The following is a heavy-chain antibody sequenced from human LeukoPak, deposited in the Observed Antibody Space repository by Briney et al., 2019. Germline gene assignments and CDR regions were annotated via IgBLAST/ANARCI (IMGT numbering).Heavy chain of an antibody. CDR2: ISGSGGST. J-gene: IGHJ4*02. CDR3: AKDEGDDSSGYYTWDY. CDR1: GFTFSSYA. D-gene: IGHD3-22*01. Sequence: GGSLRLSCAASGFTFSSYAMSWVRQAPGKGLEWVSAISGSGGSTYYADSVKGRFTISRDNSKNTLYLQMNSLRAEDTAVYYCAKDEGDDSSGYYTWDYWGQGTLVTVSP. V-gene: IGHV3-23*01.